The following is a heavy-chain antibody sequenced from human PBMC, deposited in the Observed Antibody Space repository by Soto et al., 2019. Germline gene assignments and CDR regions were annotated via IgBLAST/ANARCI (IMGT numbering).Heavy chain of an antibody. CDR1: GYTFTSYG. CDR3: ARLPRSWGITGTTKIDYYYYGMDV. Sequence: AAVKVSCKASGYTFTSYGISWVRQAPGQGXEWMGWISAYNGNTNYAQKLQGRVTMTTDTSTSTAYMELRSLRSDDTAVYYCARLPRSWGITGTTKIDYYYYGMDVWGQGTTVTVSS. CDR2: ISAYNGNT. V-gene: IGHV1-18*01. D-gene: IGHD1-20*01. J-gene: IGHJ6*02.